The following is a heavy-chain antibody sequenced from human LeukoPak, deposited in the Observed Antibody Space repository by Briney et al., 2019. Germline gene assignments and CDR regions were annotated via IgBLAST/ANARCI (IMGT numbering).Heavy chain of an antibody. CDR3: ARAWGGGSYFLDGVIIHYYFDY. D-gene: IGHD1-26*01. J-gene: IGHJ4*02. CDR2: ISYDGSNK. V-gene: IGHV3-30-3*01. Sequence: AGGSLRLSCAASGFTFSSYAMHWVRQAPGKGLEWVAVISYDGSNKYYADSVKGRFTISRDNSKNTLYLQMNSLRAEDTAVYYCARAWGGGSYFLDGVIIHYYFDYWGQGTLVTVSS. CDR1: GFTFSSYA.